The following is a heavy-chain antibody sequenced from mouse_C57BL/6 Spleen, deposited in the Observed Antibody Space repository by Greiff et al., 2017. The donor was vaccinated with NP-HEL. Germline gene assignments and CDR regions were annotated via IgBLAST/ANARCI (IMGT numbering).Heavy chain of an antibody. Sequence: QVQLQQSGPELVKPGASVKISCKASGYAFSSSWMNWVKQRPGKGLEWIGRIYPGDGDTNYNGKFKGKATLTADKSSSTAYMQLSSLTSEDSAVYFCARRGYYGSSWFDYWGQGTTLTVSS. CDR3: ARRGYYGSSWFDY. J-gene: IGHJ2*01. CDR2: IYPGDGDT. CDR1: GYAFSSSW. V-gene: IGHV1-82*01. D-gene: IGHD1-1*01.